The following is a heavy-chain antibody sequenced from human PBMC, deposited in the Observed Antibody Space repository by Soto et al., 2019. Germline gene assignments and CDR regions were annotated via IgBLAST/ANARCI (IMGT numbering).Heavy chain of an antibody. V-gene: IGHV3-33*01. CDR1: GFTFSSYG. CDR3: ARARPKWPAVNY. D-gene: IGHD4-17*01. Sequence: QVQLVESGGGVVQPGRSLRLSCAASGFTFSSYGMHWVRQAPGKGLEWVAVIWYDGSNKYYADSVKGRFTISRDNSKNTLYLQMNSLRAEDTAVYYCARARPKWPAVNYWGQGTLVTVSS. CDR2: IWYDGSNK. J-gene: IGHJ4*02.